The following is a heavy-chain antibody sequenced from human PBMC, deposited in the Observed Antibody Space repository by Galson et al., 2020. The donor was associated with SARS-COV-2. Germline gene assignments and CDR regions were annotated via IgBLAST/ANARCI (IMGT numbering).Heavy chain of an antibody. Sequence: GGSLRLSCAASGFTFSNYAMSWVRQAPGKGLEWVSAIGGSGGSTYYADSVKGRFTISRDNSKNTLYLQMNSLRAEDTAVYYGAKRDDSSGYPYYFDYWGQGTLVTVSS. V-gene: IGHV3-23*01. CDR1: GFTFSNYA. D-gene: IGHD3-22*01. CDR3: AKRDDSSGYPYYFDY. CDR2: IGGSGGST. J-gene: IGHJ4*02.